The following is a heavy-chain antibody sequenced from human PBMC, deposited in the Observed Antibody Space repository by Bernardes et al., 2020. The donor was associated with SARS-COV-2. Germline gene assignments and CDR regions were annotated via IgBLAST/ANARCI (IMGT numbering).Heavy chain of an antibody. V-gene: IGHV4-61*02. CDR3: ARDPRWADFGSGYTDYYYVMDV. D-gene: IGHD3-3*01. CDR1: GGSISSGDYY. J-gene: IGHJ6*02. CDR2: ISTSGCP. Sequence: SETLSVTCTISGGSISSGDYYWNWIRQPAGTGLEWIGRISTSGCPNYNPSLKTPVTIPVDTSKHQFSLQLSSVTAADTAVYYCARDPRWADFGSGYTDYYYVMDVWGQGTTVTVSS.